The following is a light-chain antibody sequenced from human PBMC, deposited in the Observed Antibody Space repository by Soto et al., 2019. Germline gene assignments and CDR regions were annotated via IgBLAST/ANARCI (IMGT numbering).Light chain of an antibody. Sequence: EIVLTQSPGTLSLSPGERATLSCRASQSVSSNYLAWYQQKPGQAPKVLIYRASIRATGIPDRFTGSGSGTDFTLTISRLEHEDFELYYCQQYGSSHLTLRGGTKVDIQ. J-gene: IGKJ4*01. CDR2: RAS. CDR1: QSVSSNY. CDR3: QQYGSSHLT. V-gene: IGKV3-20*01.